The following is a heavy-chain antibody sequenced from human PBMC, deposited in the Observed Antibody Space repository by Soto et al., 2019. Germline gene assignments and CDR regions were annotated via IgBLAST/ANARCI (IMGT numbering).Heavy chain of an antibody. J-gene: IGHJ6*02. V-gene: IGHV4-31*03. CDR2: IYSSGTT. Sequence: QVQLQESGPGLVQPSQTLSLTCTVSGAPISSGGYYWSWIRQHPGKGLEWIGYIYSSGTTYYNPSLKTRVSISLDSSNNQFALKISSVTAADSAVYYCARDLWFEELSTSYYYYAMDVWGQGTTVTVSS. CDR1: GAPISSGGYY. CDR3: ARDLWFEELSTSYYYYAMDV. D-gene: IGHD3-10*01.